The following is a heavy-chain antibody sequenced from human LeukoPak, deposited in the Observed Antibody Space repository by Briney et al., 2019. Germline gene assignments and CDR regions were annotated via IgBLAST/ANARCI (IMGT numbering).Heavy chain of an antibody. CDR3: ARGPYCSSTSCYQGWFDP. Sequence: SETLSLTCTVSGGSISSYYWSWIRQPQEKGLEWIGNIYYSGSTNYNPSLKSRVTISVDTSKNQFSLKLSSVTAADTAVYYCARGPYCSSTSCYQGWFDPWGQGTLVTVSS. V-gene: IGHV4-59*01. CDR1: GGSISSYY. CDR2: IYYSGST. J-gene: IGHJ5*02. D-gene: IGHD2-2*01.